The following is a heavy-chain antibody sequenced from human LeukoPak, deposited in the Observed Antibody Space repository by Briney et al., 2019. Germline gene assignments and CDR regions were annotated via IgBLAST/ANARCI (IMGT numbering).Heavy chain of an antibody. CDR2: INHSGST. Sequence: SETLSLTCAVYGGSFSGYYWSWIRQPPGKGLEWIGEINHSGSTNYNPSLKSRVTISVDTSKNQFSLKLSSVTAADTAVYYCARGSIVGATFDYFDYWGQGTLVTVSS. CDR1: GGSFSGYY. J-gene: IGHJ4*02. V-gene: IGHV4-34*01. D-gene: IGHD1-26*01. CDR3: ARGSIVGATFDYFDY.